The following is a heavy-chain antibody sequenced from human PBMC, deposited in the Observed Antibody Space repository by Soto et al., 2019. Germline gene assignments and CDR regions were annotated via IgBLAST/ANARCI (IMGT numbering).Heavy chain of an antibody. V-gene: IGHV3-74*01. CDR2: MNSDGSTT. J-gene: IGHJ4*02. Sequence: GSLRLSCAASGFTFGNYWMHWVRQAPGRGLEWVSRMNSDGSTTNYADSVKGRFTVSRDNAKNTLYLQMNSLRAEDTAVYYCATAEVDYWGPGTLVTVSS. CDR3: ATAEVDY. CDR1: GFTFGNYW.